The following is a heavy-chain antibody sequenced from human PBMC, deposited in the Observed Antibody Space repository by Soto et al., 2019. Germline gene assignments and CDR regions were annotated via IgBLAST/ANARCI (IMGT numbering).Heavy chain of an antibody. Sequence: AETLSRTFAVYGGSFSCCYWSWIRQPPGQGLEWIGEINHSGRTNYNPALKSRVTISVDTSKNQFSLKLSSVTAADTAVYYCARGRKHWLVNPFDYWGQGNLVTGS. D-gene: IGHD6-19*01. CDR3: ARGRKHWLVNPFDY. CDR1: GGSFSCCY. J-gene: IGHJ4*02. V-gene: IGHV4-34*01. CDR2: INHSGRT.